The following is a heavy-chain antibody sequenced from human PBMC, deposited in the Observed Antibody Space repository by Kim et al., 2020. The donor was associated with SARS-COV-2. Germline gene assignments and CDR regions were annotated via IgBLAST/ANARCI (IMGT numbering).Heavy chain of an antibody. V-gene: IGHV1-69*02. D-gene: IGHD1-1*01. CDR1: GGTFSSYT. CDR3: ARGGWLQLYYFDY. J-gene: IGHJ4*02. Sequence: SVKVSCKASGGTFSSYTISWVRQAPGQGLEWMGRIIPILGIANYAQKFQGRVTITADKSTSTAYMELSSLRSEDTAVYYCARGGWLQLYYFDYWGQGTLVTVS. CDR2: IIPILGIA.